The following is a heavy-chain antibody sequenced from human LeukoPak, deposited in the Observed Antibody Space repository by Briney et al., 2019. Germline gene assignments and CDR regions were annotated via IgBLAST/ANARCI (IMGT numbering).Heavy chain of an antibody. CDR3: AKVAKYYYGPETYYFFEQ. D-gene: IGHD3-10*01. CDR2: INQDGTEK. J-gene: IGHJ4*02. V-gene: IGHV3-7*01. Sequence: PGGSLRLSCAASGFSFSTYSMSWVRQAPGKGLEWVANINQDGTEKYYVDSVKGRFTVSRDYAKNSLYLQMNSPRVEDTAVYYCAKVAKYYYGPETYYFFEQWGQGTPVTASS. CDR1: GFSFSTYS.